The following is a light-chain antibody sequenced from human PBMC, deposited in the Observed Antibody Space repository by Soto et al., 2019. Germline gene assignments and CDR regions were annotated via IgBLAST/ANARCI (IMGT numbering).Light chain of an antibody. CDR2: EVS. V-gene: IGLV2-14*01. CDR3: TSYTATSTYV. Sequence: QSVLTQPASVSGSPGQSITISCTGTSSDVGYYNYVSWYQQHPGNAPKLMIYEVSNRPSGVSNRFSGSKSGNTASLTISGLQAEDEADYYCTSYTATSTYVFGTGTK. CDR1: SSDVGYYNY. J-gene: IGLJ1*01.